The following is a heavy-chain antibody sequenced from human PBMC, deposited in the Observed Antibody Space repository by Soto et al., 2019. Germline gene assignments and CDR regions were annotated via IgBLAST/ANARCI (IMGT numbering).Heavy chain of an antibody. Sequence: EVQLVKSGGGLVQPGGSLRLSCTVSGFTFGDYWMTWVRQAPGKGLEWVANMNQDGSEKYYVDSVQGRFAISRDNAKNSLYLQMHSLSAEDTAVYYCASQRVSYAMDVWGQGTTVTVSS. J-gene: IGHJ6*02. V-gene: IGHV3-7*05. CDR3: ASQRVSYAMDV. D-gene: IGHD1-1*01. CDR1: GFTFGDYW. CDR2: MNQDGSEK.